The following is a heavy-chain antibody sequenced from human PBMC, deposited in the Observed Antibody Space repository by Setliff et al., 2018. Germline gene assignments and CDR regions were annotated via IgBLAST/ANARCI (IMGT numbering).Heavy chain of an antibody. J-gene: IGHJ4*02. CDR2: ISAYNGNT. CDR3: AREVGSRLDY. V-gene: IGHV1-18*04. CDR1: GYTFTTYG. D-gene: IGHD6-13*01. Sequence: GASVKVSCKPSGYTFTTYGNSWVRQAPGQGLEWMGWISAYNGNTNYAQNLQGRVTMTTDTSTSTAYMELRSLRSDDTAVYYCAREVGSRLDYWGQGTLVTVSS.